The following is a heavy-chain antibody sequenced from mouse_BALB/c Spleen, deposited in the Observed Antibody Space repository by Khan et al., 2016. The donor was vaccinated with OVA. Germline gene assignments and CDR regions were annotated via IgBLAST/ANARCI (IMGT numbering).Heavy chain of an antibody. CDR3: ARESGDCRFAY. Sequence: QVQLQQSGAELVRPGVSLKISCKGSGYTFTDYAMHWVKQSHAKSLEWIGVISTYYGDADYTQKFKGKATMTVDNSSSTAYMELDSLTSAASAFYYCARESGDCRFAYWGQGTLVTVSA. V-gene: IGHV1S137*01. CDR1: GYTFTDYA. CDR2: ISTYYGDA. D-gene: IGHD2-13*01. J-gene: IGHJ3*01.